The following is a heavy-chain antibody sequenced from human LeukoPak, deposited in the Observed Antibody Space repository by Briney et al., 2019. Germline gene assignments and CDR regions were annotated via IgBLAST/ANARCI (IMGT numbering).Heavy chain of an antibody. V-gene: IGHV3-7*01. CDR1: GFGSSNFW. J-gene: IGHJ4*02. D-gene: IGHD2/OR15-2a*01. CDR2: IKEDGSLK. Sequence: GGSLRLSCAASGFGSSNFWMSWVRQAPGKGPEWVANIKEDGSLKNYVDSVEGRFTVSRDNAKNTLYLQMNSLRLEDTAVYYCVRDWAPASMQAAPFDCWGQGTLVTVSS. CDR3: VRDWAPASMQAAPFDC.